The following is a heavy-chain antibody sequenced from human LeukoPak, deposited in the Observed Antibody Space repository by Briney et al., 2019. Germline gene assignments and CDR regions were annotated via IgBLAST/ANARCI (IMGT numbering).Heavy chain of an antibody. Sequence: PGGSLRLSCAASGFTFSSYAMSWVRQAPGKGLEWVSAISGSGGSTYYADSVKGRFTISRDNSKNTLSLQMNSLRAEDTAVYYCAKDLVRGVGASVGYMDVWGKGTTVTVSS. J-gene: IGHJ6*03. D-gene: IGHD3-10*01. CDR2: ISGSGGST. CDR1: GFTFSSYA. CDR3: AKDLVRGVGASVGYMDV. V-gene: IGHV3-23*01.